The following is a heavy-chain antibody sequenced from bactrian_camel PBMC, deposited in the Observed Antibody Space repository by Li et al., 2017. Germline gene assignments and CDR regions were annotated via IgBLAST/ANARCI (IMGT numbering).Heavy chain of an antibody. Sequence: HVQLVESGGGSVQAGGSLRLSCAGSGDTHSGYCMGWFRQVPGKEREGVAVIDRDGVTDYADSVKGRFTISQDKDRNMLFLQMDSLEPGDTAMYYCAADSEIHIVVVVTARAVVDFGYWGQGTQVTVS. CDR1: GDTHSGYC. J-gene: IGHJ6*01. V-gene: IGHV3S9*01. CDR3: AADSEIHIVVVVTARAVVDFGY. D-gene: IGHD2*01. CDR2: IDRDGVT.